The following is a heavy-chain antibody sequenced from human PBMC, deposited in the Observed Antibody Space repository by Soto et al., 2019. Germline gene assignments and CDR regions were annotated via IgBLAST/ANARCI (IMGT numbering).Heavy chain of an antibody. CDR2: ISGNSGSI. CDR1: GFTFDDYA. J-gene: IGHJ2*01. CDR3: ARGDYSTYWYFDL. Sequence: EVQLVESGGGLVQPGRSLRLSCAASGFTFDDYAMHWVRQAPGKGLEWVSGISGNSGSIGYADSVKGRFTISRDNAKNSLYLQMNSLRAEDTALYCCARGDYSTYWYFDLWGRVTMVTVSP. V-gene: IGHV3-9*01. D-gene: IGHD4-4*01.